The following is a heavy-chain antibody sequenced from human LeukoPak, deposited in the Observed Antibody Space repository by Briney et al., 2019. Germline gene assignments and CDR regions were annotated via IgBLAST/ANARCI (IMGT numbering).Heavy chain of an antibody. V-gene: IGHV3-23*01. Sequence: PGGSLRLSCAASGFTFNNYAMSWVLQAPGKGLEWVSGVSDNEGKTFYTDSVKGRFTISRDNTKNAVYLQMNNVRADDTAAYFCARHDSFIPYWGQGTLVTVSS. D-gene: IGHD5-18*01. J-gene: IGHJ4*02. CDR2: VSDNEGKT. CDR3: ARHDSFIPY. CDR1: GFTFNNYA.